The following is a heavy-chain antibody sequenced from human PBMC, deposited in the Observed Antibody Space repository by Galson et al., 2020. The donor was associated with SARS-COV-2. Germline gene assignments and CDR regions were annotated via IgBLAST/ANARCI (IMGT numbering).Heavy chain of an antibody. CDR2: IKQDGSKK. Sequence: GGSLRPSCAASGFTFRRHWMSWVRQAPGKGLEWVAIIKQDGSKKYYVDSVKDRFTISRDNAKSSLYLQMNSLRAEDAAVYYCARGSNYFFGSGSGEIYYFGYWGQGTLVTVSS. V-gene: IGHV3-7*01. J-gene: IGHJ4*02. D-gene: IGHD3-10*01. CDR3: ARGSNYFFGSGSGEIYYFGY. CDR1: GFTFRRHW.